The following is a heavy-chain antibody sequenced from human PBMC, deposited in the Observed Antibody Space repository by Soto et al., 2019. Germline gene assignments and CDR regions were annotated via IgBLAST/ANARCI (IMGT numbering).Heavy chain of an antibody. CDR1: GFTFSSYA. V-gene: IGHV3-23*01. CDR3: AKHSPAMGYSFDY. J-gene: IGHJ4*02. CDR2: ISGSGGST. Sequence: GGSLRLSCAASGFTFSSYAMSWGRQAPGKWLEWVSAISGSGGSTYYADSVKGRFTISRDNSKNTLYLQMNSLRAEDTAVYYCAKHSPAMGYSFDYWGPRILVTVSS.